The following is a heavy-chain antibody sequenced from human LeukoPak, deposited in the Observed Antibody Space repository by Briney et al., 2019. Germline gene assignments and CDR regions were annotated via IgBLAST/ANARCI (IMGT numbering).Heavy chain of an antibody. D-gene: IGHD5-18*01. CDR1: GGSFSGYY. Sequence: SETLSLTCAVYGGSFSGYYWSWIRQPPGKGLEWIGEINHSGSTNYNPSLKSRVTISVDTSKNQFSLKLSSVTAADTAVYYCAREGYNLGTDFWGEGTLVTVSS. V-gene: IGHV4-34*01. J-gene: IGHJ4*02. CDR2: INHSGST. CDR3: AREGYNLGTDF.